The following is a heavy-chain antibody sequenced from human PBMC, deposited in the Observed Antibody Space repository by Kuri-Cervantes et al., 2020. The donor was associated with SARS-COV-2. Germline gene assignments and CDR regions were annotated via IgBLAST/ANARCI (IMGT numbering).Heavy chain of an antibody. D-gene: IGHD3-9*01. Sequence: SVKVSCKASGGTFSSYAISWVRQAPGQGLEWMGGIIPIFGAANYAQKFQGRVTITADESTSTAYMELSSLRSEDTAVYYCARDPWYYDILTGYYPNDYNYYYYYYMDVWGKGTTVTVSS. J-gene: IGHJ6*03. V-gene: IGHV1-69*13. CDR3: ARDPWYYDILTGYYPNDYNYYYYYYMDV. CDR2: IIPIFGAA. CDR1: GGTFSSYA.